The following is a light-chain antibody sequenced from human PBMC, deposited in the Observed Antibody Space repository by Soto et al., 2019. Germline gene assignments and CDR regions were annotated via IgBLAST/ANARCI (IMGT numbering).Light chain of an antibody. V-gene: IGKV3-15*01. CDR1: QSVSSN. J-gene: IGKJ1*01. CDR2: GAS. Sequence: EIVMTQSPATLSVSPGERATLSCRASQSVSSNLAWYQQKPGQAPRLLIYGASTRATGIPASFSGSGSGTEFTLTISSLQSEDFAVYYCQQENNWRTFGQGTKVEIK. CDR3: QQENNWRT.